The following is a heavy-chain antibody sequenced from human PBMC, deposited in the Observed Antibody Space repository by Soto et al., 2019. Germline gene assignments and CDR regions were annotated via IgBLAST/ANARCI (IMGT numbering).Heavy chain of an antibody. D-gene: IGHD1-26*01. J-gene: IGHJ3*02. CDR3: ARPGWELRGTVGAFDI. V-gene: IGHV4-61*01. Sequence: QVQLQESGPGLVKPSETLSLTCTVSGGSVSSGSYYWSWIRQPPGKGLEWIGYIYYSGSTNYNPSLKSRVTISVDTSKNQFSLKLSPVTAADTAVYYCARPGWELRGTVGAFDIWGQGTMVTVSS. CDR1: GGSVSSGSYY. CDR2: IYYSGST.